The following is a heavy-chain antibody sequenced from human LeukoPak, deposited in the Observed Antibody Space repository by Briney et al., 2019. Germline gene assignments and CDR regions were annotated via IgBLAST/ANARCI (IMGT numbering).Heavy chain of an antibody. D-gene: IGHD2-15*01. CDR2: INSNSGGT. CDR3: ARDVGGDAFDF. Sequence: ASVTVSFTASGYTFTVYYIHWVRQAPGQGLEWMGWINSNSGGTNYAQKFQGRVTMTRDTSISTAYMDLSRLTSDGTAVYYCARDVGGDAFDFGGQGTMVTVSS. J-gene: IGHJ3*01. CDR1: GYTFTVYY. V-gene: IGHV1-2*02.